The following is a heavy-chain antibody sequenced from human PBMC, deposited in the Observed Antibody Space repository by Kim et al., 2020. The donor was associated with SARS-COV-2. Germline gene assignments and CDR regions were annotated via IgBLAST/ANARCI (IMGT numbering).Heavy chain of an antibody. D-gene: IGHD2-15*01. Sequence: DSVKGRFTISRDNSKNTLYLQMNSLRAEDTAVYYCAKIGIAATELDAFDIWGQGTMVTVSS. CDR3: AKIGIAATELDAFDI. J-gene: IGHJ3*02. V-gene: IGHV3-23*01.